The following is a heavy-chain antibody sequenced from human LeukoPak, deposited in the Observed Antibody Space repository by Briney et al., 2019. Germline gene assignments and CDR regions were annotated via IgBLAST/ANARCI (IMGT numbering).Heavy chain of an antibody. J-gene: IGHJ4*02. CDR3: ARQTRRTAMEDRRIDY. Sequence: GESLKISCTASGYRFASSWIAWVRQMPGKGLEWMGIIFPDDSNNVYHPPFKGQVTTSADESVSPAYLQWSSLKASDTAIYYCARQTRRTAMEDRRIDYWGQGTLVIVSS. D-gene: IGHD1-1*01. CDR1: GYRFASSW. V-gene: IGHV5-51*01. CDR2: IFPDDSNN.